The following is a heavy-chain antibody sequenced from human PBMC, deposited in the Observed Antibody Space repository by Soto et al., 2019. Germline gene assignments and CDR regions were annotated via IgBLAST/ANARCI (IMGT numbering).Heavy chain of an antibody. CDR1: GGSISTVGHY. J-gene: IGHJ4*02. CDR2: IYHTGST. CDR3: ARATGTLRSRNCDY. V-gene: IGHV4-31*03. D-gene: IGHD1-1*01. Sequence: LSLTCSVSGGSISTVGHYWTWIRQPPGKGLEWIGSIYHTGSTYYSKSLRSRLTMSVDTSKSQFSLRLSSVTAADTAVYYCARATGTLRSRNCDYWGQGSLVTVSS.